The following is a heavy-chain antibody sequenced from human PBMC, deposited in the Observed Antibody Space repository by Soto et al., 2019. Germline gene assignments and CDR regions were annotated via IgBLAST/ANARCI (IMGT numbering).Heavy chain of an antibody. CDR1: GGSISSYY. J-gene: IGHJ4*02. CDR2: IYYSGST. CDR3: ARISFWSGFDFDY. Sequence: PSETLSLTCTVSGGSISSYYWSWIRQPPGKRLEWIGYIYYSGSTNYNPSLKSRVTISVDTSKNQFSLKLSSVTAADTAVYYCARISFWSGFDFDYWGPGILVTVSS. D-gene: IGHD3-3*01. V-gene: IGHV4-59*01.